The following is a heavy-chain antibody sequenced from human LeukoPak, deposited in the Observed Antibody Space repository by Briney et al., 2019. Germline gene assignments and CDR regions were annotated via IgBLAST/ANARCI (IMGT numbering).Heavy chain of an antibody. CDR2: ISSGSSYI. CDR3: ARELTAAGPDF. D-gene: IGHD6-13*01. CDR1: GFTFSSYG. Sequence: GGSLSLSWAASGFTFSSYGMHWVRQAPGKGLEWVSSISSGSSYIYNAASVKGRFTISRDNAKNSMYLQMSSLRAEDTAVYYCARELTAAGPDFWGQGTLVTVSS. V-gene: IGHV3-21*06. J-gene: IGHJ4*02.